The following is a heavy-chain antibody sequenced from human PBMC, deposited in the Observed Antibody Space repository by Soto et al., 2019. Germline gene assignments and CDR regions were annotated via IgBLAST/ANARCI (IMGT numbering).Heavy chain of an antibody. D-gene: IGHD3-9*01. CDR3: ARGFDILTFGFCLDY. Sequence: GTLSLTCTVSGGSMSSSSYYWGWIRQPPGKGLEWIANMYFSGFYSGSTSYNPSLTSRVTISVDTSKTQFSLQVSSVTAADTAVYYCARGFDILTFGFCLDYWGQGTLVTVSS. J-gene: IGHJ4*02. CDR2: MYFSGFYSGST. CDR1: GGSMSSSSYY. V-gene: IGHV4-39*01.